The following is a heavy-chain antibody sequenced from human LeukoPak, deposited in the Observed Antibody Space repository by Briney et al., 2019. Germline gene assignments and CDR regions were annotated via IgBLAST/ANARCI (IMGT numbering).Heavy chain of an antibody. D-gene: IGHD3-22*01. CDR3: ARGRGLTDY. CDR1: GGSFSGYY. J-gene: IGHJ4*02. CDR2: INHSGST. V-gene: IGHV4-34*01. Sequence: SETLSLTCAVYGGSFSGYYWSWIRQPPGKGLEWIGEINHSGSTNYNPSLKSRVTISVDTSKNQFSLELSSVTAADTAVYYCARGRGLTDYWGQGTLVTVSS.